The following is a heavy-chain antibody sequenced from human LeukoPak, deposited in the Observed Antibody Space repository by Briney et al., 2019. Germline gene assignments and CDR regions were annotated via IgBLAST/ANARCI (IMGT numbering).Heavy chain of an antibody. Sequence: GSLRLSCAASGFTFSSYSMNWVRQAPGKGLEWVSSNSSSSSYIYYADSVKGRFTISRDNAKNSLYLQMNSLRAEDTAVYYCVTAAGLGVYYFDYWGQGTLVTVSS. D-gene: IGHD6-13*01. CDR1: GFTFSSYS. CDR2: NSSSSSYI. J-gene: IGHJ4*02. CDR3: VTAAGLGVYYFDY. V-gene: IGHV3-21*01.